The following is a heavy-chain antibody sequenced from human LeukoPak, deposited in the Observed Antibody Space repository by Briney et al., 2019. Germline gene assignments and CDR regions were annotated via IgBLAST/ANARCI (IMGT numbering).Heavy chain of an antibody. D-gene: IGHD2-2*01. Sequence: SETLSLTCAVYGGSFSGYYWSWIRQPPGKGLEWIGEINHSGSTNYNPSLKGRVTISVDTSKNQFSLKLSSVTAADTAVYYCARGAVPAKLHYYGMDVWGQGTTVTVSS. V-gene: IGHV4-34*01. CDR3: ARGAVPAKLHYYGMDV. CDR2: INHSGST. CDR1: GGSFSGYY. J-gene: IGHJ6*02.